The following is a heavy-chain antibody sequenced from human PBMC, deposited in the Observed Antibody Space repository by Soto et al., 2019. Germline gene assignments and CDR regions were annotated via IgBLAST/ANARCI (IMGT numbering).Heavy chain of an antibody. J-gene: IGHJ6*02. CDR1: GGSISSGDYY. V-gene: IGHV4-30-4*01. D-gene: IGHD4-4*01. CDR2: IYYSGST. Sequence: SETLSLTCTVSGGSISSGDYYWSWIRQPQGKGLEWIGYIYYSGSTYYNPSLKSRVTISVDTSKNQFSLKLSSVTAADTAVYYCARDGDGRMTTNPYYYNGMDVWGPGTTVTVSS. CDR3: ARDGDGRMTTNPYYYNGMDV.